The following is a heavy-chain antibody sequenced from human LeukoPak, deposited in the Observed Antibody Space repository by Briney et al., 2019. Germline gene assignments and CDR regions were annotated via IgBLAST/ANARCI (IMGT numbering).Heavy chain of an antibody. V-gene: IGHV1-46*01. CDR1: GYTFTSYY. CDR3: ATSGDYYDSSGLEGAFDI. D-gene: IGHD3-22*01. Sequence: ASVKVSCKASGYTFTSYYMHWVRQAPGQGLEWMGIINPSGGSTSYAQKFQGRVTMTRDTSTSTVYMELSSLRSEDTAVYYCATSGDYYDSSGLEGAFDIWGQGTMVTVSS. J-gene: IGHJ3*02. CDR2: INPSGGST.